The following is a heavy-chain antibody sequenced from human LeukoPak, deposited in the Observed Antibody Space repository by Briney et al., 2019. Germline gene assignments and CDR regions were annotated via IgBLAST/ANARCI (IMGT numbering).Heavy chain of an antibody. V-gene: IGHV3-7*03. CDR3: ATSKLEWLFNFYY. CDR1: GFTFSSYW. D-gene: IGHD3-3*01. Sequence: SGGSLRLSCAASGFTFSSYWMSWVRQAPGKGLEWVANIGQDGNEKYYVDSVKGRFIISRDNAKNSLYLQINSLRAEDTAVYFCATSKLEWLFNFYYWGQGTLVTVSS. CDR2: IGQDGNEK. J-gene: IGHJ4*02.